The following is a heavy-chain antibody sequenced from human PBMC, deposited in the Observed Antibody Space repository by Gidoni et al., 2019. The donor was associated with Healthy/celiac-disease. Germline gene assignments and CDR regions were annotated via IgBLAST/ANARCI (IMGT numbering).Heavy chain of an antibody. V-gene: IGHV4-39*01. D-gene: IGHD6-25*01. CDR2: IYYSVST. CDR1: GGSNSSSSYY. CDR3: ARRGRGGFDP. Sequence: QLQLQESGPGLVKPSETLSLTCTFSGGSNSSSSYYWGWILKPTGKGLEWSGRIYYSVSTYFNPSLKSRVTISVDTSKNQFSLKLSSGTAADTAVYYCARRGRGGFDPWGQGTLVTVSS. J-gene: IGHJ5*02.